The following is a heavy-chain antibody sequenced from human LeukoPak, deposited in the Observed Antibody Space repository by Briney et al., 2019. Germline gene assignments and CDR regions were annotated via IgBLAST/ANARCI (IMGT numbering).Heavy chain of an antibody. Sequence: GGSLRLSCAASGFTFSSYGMHWVRQAPGKGLEWVAVIWYDGSNKYYADSVKGRFTISRDNSKNTLYLQMNSLRAEDTAVYYCARDAANYYYDSSGPRFDYWGQGTLVTVSS. CDR1: GFTFSSYG. CDR3: ARDAANYYYDSSGPRFDY. D-gene: IGHD3-22*01. CDR2: IWYDGSNK. V-gene: IGHV3-33*01. J-gene: IGHJ4*02.